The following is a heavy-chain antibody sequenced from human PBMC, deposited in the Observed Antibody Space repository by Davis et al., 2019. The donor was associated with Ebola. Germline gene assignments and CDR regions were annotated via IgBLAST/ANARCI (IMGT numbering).Heavy chain of an antibody. J-gene: IGHJ6*02. Sequence: GESLKISCAASGFPFSSYTMNWVRQAPGKGLEWVSSISSDGSYIFYADSAKGRFTISRDNSKNTLYLQMNSLRAEDTAVYYCARDPRYSNYFVGMDVWGQGTTVTVSS. CDR2: ISSDGSYI. V-gene: IGHV3-21*01. D-gene: IGHD4-11*01. CDR3: ARDPRYSNYFVGMDV. CDR1: GFPFSSYT.